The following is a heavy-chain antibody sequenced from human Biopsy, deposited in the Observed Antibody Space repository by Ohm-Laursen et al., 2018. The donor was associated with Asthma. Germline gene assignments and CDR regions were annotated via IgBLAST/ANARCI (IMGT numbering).Heavy chain of an antibody. CDR1: GFTVSRDH. J-gene: IGHJ4*02. Sequence: SLRLSCAASGFTVSRDHMFWVRQAPGKGLEWVSVIYSGGTSHTADPVRGRFTISRDFSKNTLHLRMHSLRVEDTAVYYCARGDSSGRSHYYFDYWGQGTLVTVSS. D-gene: IGHD3-22*01. CDR2: IYSGGTS. CDR3: ARGDSSGRSHYYFDY. V-gene: IGHV3-53*01.